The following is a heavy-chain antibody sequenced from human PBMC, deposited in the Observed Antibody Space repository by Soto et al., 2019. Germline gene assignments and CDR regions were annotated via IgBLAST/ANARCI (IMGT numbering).Heavy chain of an antibody. D-gene: IGHD5-18*01. J-gene: IGHJ5*02. CDR2: ISSSSSTI. CDR1: GFTFSSYS. CDR3: ARDVTEVHWFDP. V-gene: IGHV3-48*01. Sequence: GGSLRLSCAASGFTFSSYSMNWVRQAPGKGLEWVSYISSSSSTIYYADSVKGRFTISRDNAKNSLYLQMNSLRAEDXXVYYCARDVTEVHWFDPWGQGTLVTVSS.